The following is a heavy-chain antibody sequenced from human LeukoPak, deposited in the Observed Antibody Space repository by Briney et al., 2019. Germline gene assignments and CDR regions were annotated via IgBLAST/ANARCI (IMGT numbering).Heavy chain of an antibody. V-gene: IGHV5-51*01. J-gene: IGHJ4*02. CDR1: GYSFTSYW. D-gene: IGHD5-18*01. Sequence: GSLKISCKGSGYSFTSYWIGWVRQMPGKGLEWMGIIYPGDSDTRYSPSFQGQVTISADKSISTAYLQWSSLKASDTAMYYCARRTRERGYSYGYPTYYFDYWGQGTLVTVSS. CDR3: ARRTRERGYSYGYPTYYFDY. CDR2: IYPGDSDT.